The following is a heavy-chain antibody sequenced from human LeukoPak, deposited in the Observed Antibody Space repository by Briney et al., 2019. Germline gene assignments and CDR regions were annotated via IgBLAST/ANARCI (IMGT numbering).Heavy chain of an antibody. CDR1: GFSFSSYV. CDR3: ARGLSSEAYSSGWYRGYLDH. CDR2: ISYDGYNK. D-gene: IGHD6-19*01. J-gene: IGHJ4*02. Sequence: PGGSLRLSCVASGFSFSSYVMHWVRQAPGKGLEWVAVISYDGYNKYFADSVKGRFTISRDNTMNSLYLQMNSLTAEDTAIFYCARGLSSEAYSSGWYRGYLDHWGQGTLVTVSS. V-gene: IGHV3-30-3*01.